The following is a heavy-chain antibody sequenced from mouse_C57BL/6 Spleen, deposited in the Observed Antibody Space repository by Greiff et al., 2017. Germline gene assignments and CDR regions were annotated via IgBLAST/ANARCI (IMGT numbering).Heavy chain of an antibody. V-gene: IGHV1-26*01. CDR1: GYTFTDYY. D-gene: IGHD2-2*01. CDR3: ARSAYGYDVGDFDY. Sequence: EVQLQQSGPELVKPGASVKISCKASGYTFTDYYMNWVKQSHGKSLEWIGDINPNNGGTSYNQKFKGKATLTVDKSSSTAYMELRSLTSEDSAVYYCARSAYGYDVGDFDYWGQGTTLTVSS. CDR2: INPNNGGT. J-gene: IGHJ2*01.